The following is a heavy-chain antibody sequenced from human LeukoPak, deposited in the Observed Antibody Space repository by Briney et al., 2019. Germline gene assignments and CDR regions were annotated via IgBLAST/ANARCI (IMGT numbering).Heavy chain of an antibody. J-gene: IGHJ4*02. CDR2: ISGRGDST. CDR3: TRDWNAFDWLLSYDY. CDR1: EFTFSNYA. D-gene: IGHD3-9*01. Sequence: PGGSLRLSCPASEFTFSNYAMSWVRQAPGKGLGWGLDISGRGDSTEYADSVKGRFTISRDNSKNTLYLQMNSLRAEDTAVYYCTRDWNAFDWLLSYDYWGQGTLVTVSS. V-gene: IGHV3-23*01.